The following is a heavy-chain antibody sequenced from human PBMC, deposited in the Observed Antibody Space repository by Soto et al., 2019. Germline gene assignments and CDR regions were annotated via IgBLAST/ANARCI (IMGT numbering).Heavy chain of an antibody. D-gene: IGHD2-15*01. CDR2: INWNSGTM. CDR1: GFTFDDYG. Sequence: PGGSLRLSCAASGFTFDDYGMHWVRQAPGKGLEWVSGINWNSGTMVYRDSVKGRFTISRDNSKNTLYLQMNSLRAEDTAVYYCARYGLSLGYCSGGSCYPNWFDPWGQGTLVTVSS. V-gene: IGHV3-9*01. J-gene: IGHJ5*02. CDR3: ARYGLSLGYCSGGSCYPNWFDP.